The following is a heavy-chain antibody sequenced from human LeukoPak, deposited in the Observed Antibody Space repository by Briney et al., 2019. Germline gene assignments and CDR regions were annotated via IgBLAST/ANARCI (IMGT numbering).Heavy chain of an antibody. CDR1: GGSISSYY. J-gene: IGHJ5*02. CDR3: ARGRGVITMVRGADNWFDP. V-gene: IGHV4-59*12. CDR2: IYYSGST. Sequence: SETLSLTCTVSGGSISSYYWSWIRQPPGKGLEWIGYIYYSGSTNYNPSLKSRVTISVDTSKNQFSLKLSSVTAADTAVYYCARGRGVITMVRGADNWFDPWGQGTLVTVSS. D-gene: IGHD3-10*01.